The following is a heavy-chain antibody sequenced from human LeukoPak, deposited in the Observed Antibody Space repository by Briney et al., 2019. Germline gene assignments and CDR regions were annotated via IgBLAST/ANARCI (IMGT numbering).Heavy chain of an antibody. J-gene: IGHJ4*02. CDR1: GFTFSGSA. CDR2: FRSKANSYAT. Sequence: GGSLRLSCAASGFTFSGSAMHWVRQASGKGLEWVGRFRSKANSYATAYAASVKGRFTISRDDSKNTAYLQMNSLKTEDTAVYYCTSLRRTTVVNDYWGQGTLVTVSS. D-gene: IGHD4-23*01. V-gene: IGHV3-73*01. CDR3: TSLRRTTVVNDY.